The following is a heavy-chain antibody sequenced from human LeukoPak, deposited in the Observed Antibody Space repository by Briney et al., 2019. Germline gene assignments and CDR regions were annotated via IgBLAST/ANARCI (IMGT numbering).Heavy chain of an antibody. CDR3: ASSGGYYFDY. CDR1: GGSMSSYS. J-gene: IGHJ4*02. V-gene: IGHV4-59*12. CDR2: IYYSGTT. D-gene: IGHD6-19*01. Sequence: SETLSLTCTVSGGSMSSYSWSWIRQPPGKGLEWIGYIYYSGTTNHHPSLKSRVTISVDTSKNQFSQKLNSVTAADTAVYYCASSGGYYFDYWGQGTLVTVSS.